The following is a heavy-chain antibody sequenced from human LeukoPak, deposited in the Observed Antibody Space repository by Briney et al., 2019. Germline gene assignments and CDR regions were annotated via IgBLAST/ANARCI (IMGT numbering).Heavy chain of an antibody. Sequence: GRSLRLSCAASGFTFSSYGMHWVRQAPGKGLEWVAVISYDGSNKYYADSVKGRFTISRDNSKNTLYLQMNSLRAEDTAVYCCAKDYYDSSGYSVLDYWGQGTLVTVSS. CDR1: GFTFSSYG. D-gene: IGHD3-22*01. CDR3: AKDYYDSSGYSVLDY. CDR2: ISYDGSNK. J-gene: IGHJ4*02. V-gene: IGHV3-30*18.